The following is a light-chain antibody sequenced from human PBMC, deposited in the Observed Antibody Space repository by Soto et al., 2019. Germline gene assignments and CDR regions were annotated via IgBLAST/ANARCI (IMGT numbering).Light chain of an antibody. CDR3: QQRHNWPIT. V-gene: IGKV3-11*01. Sequence: VLTQSPATLSLSPGERATLSCRASQSVSSYLAWYQQKPGQAPRLLIYGASSRATGIPARFSGSGSGTDFTLTISGLEPADLGVYYCQQRHNWPITFGQGTRLEIK. CDR1: QSVSSY. CDR2: GAS. J-gene: IGKJ5*01.